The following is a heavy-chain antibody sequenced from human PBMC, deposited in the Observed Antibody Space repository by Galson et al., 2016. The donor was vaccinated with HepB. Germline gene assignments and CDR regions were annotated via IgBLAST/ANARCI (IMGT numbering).Heavy chain of an antibody. CDR1: GDSVSSNSAT. CDR3: ARVRSGYSGYANPYYYGMDV. CDR2: TYYRSKWYN. V-gene: IGHV6-1*01. Sequence: CAISGDSVSSNSATWNWIRQSPSRGLEWLGRTYYRSKWYNDYALSVKSRITIDPDTSKNQFSLQLNSVTPEDTAVYYCARVRSGYSGYANPYYYGMDVWGLGTTVAVSS. J-gene: IGHJ6*02. D-gene: IGHD5-12*01.